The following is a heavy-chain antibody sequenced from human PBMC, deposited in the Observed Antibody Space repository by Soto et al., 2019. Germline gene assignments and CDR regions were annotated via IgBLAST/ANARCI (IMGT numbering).Heavy chain of an antibody. J-gene: IGHJ4*02. V-gene: IGHV3-48*02. CDR3: ARVVDGISGADY. D-gene: IGHD1-20*01. CDR1: GFTFSLYN. Sequence: EVQLVESGGGLVQPGGSLRRSCAASGFTFSLYNMIWVRQAPGEGLEWISYISTVSSIMYYADSVKGRFTISRDNAENSLYLQMNSLRDEDTAVYYCARVVDGISGADYWGQGTLVTVSS. CDR2: ISTVSSIM.